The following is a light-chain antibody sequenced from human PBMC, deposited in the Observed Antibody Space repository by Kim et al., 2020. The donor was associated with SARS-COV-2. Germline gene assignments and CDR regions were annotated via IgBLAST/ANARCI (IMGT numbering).Light chain of an antibody. CDR3: QQCRKSIT. J-gene: IGKJ5*01. CDR1: QCLDGY. Sequence: ALWPGGRATVCGRASQCLDGYLAWLQQKPGPAARLLCCNASSRAGGVQARLSGGWYGADFTLTISSLEAEDFVVYYCQQCRKSITFGPGKQLEIK. V-gene: IGKV3-11*01. CDR2: NAS.